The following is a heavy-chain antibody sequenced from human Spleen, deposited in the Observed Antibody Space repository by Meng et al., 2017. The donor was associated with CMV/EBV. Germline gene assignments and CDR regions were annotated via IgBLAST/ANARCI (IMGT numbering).Heavy chain of an antibody. J-gene: IGHJ5*02. D-gene: IGHD2-2*02. Sequence: ASVKVSCKASGYTFNSYDINWVRQATGQGLEWMGWVNPNGGNTGYAQKFQNRVTISRDASISTAYMELSSLTSGDTAVYYCARVGCSSISCYTWFDPWGQGTLVTVSS. CDR1: GYTFNSYD. CDR2: VNPNGGNT. V-gene: IGHV1-8*03. CDR3: ARVGCSSISCYTWFDP.